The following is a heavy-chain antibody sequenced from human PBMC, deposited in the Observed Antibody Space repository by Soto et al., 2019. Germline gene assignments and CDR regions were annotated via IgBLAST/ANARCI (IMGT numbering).Heavy chain of an antibody. CDR2: IIPIFGTA. Sequence: SVKVSCKASGGTFSSYAISWVRQAPGQGLEWMGGIIPIFGTANYAQKFQGRVTITADESTSAAYMELSSLRSEDTAVYYCARDNEQHGFLWGQGTLVTVSS. J-gene: IGHJ4*02. CDR3: ARDNEQHGFL. D-gene: IGHD6-13*01. V-gene: IGHV1-69*13. CDR1: GGTFSSYA.